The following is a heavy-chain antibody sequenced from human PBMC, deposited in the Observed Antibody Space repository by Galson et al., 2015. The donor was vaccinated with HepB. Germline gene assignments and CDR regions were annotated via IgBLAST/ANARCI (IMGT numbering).Heavy chain of an antibody. CDR3: AKDTIMGLTTALKTTAAYFGL. CDR2: ISWDSGNI. J-gene: IGHJ2*01. D-gene: IGHD4-17*01. V-gene: IGHV3-9*01. Sequence: SLRLSCAASGFNFGDYGMHWVRQAPGKGLEWVSGISWDSGNIGYADSVKGRLTVSRDNAKNSLYLQMNSLRAEDTAFYYCAKDTIMGLTTALKTTAAYFGLWGRGTLVTVSS. CDR1: GFNFGDYG.